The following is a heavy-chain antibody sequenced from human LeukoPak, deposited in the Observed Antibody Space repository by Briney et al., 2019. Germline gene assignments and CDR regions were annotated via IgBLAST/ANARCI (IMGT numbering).Heavy chain of an antibody. CDR1: GGSISSYY. J-gene: IGHJ3*02. V-gene: IGHV4-4*07. CDR3: ARDPIVVVITGGAFDI. D-gene: IGHD3-22*01. CDR2: IYTSGST. Sequence: PSETLSLTCTVSGGSISSYYWSWIRQPAGKGLEWIGRIYTSGSTNYNPSLKSRVTISVDTSKNQFSLKLSSVTAADTAVYYCARDPIVVVITGGAFDIWGQGTMVTVSS.